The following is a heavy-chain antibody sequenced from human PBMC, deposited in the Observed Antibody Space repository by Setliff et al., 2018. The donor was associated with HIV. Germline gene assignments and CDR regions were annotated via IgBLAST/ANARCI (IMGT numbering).Heavy chain of an antibody. J-gene: IGHJ4*02. D-gene: IGHD2-15*01. CDR2: VNPEDGET. Sequence: ASVKVSCKTSGYFFSEFYIHWVQQAPGKGLEWVGRVNPEDGETIYAEKFQGRVTITTDTSTDTAYMELSSLRFDDTAVYYCARTRGESCTGGRCYERFDYWGQGTLVTVSS. CDR3: ARTRGESCTGGRCYERFDY. V-gene: IGHV1-69-2*01. CDR1: GYFFSEFY.